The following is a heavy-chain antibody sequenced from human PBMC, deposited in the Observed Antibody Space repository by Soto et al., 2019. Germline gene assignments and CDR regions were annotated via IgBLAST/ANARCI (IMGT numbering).Heavy chain of an antibody. CDR1: GFTFSSYA. Sequence: EVQLLESGGGLVQPGGSLRLSCAASGFTFSSYAMSWVRQAPGKGLEWVSAISGSGGSTYYADSVKGRFTISRDNSKNTLYLQMNSLRAEDTAVYYCAKRWCYYDSSGYDDAFDIWGQGTMVTVSS. CDR2: ISGSGGST. V-gene: IGHV3-23*01. CDR3: AKRWCYYDSSGYDDAFDI. D-gene: IGHD3-22*01. J-gene: IGHJ3*02.